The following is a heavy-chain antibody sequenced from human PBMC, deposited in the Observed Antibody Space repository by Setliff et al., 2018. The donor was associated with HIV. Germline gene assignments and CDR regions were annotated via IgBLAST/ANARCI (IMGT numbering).Heavy chain of an antibody. CDR3: AREGITMVRVVEVAFDI. J-gene: IGHJ3*02. D-gene: IGHD3-10*01. CDR2: IYYSGST. Sequence: KPSETLSLTCTVSGGSISSGGYYWSWIRQHPGKGLEWIGYIYYSGSTYYNPSLKSRVTISVDTSKNQFSLKLSSVTAADTAVYYCAREGITMVRVVEVAFDIWGQGTMVTVSS. V-gene: IGHV4-31*03. CDR1: GGSISSGGYY.